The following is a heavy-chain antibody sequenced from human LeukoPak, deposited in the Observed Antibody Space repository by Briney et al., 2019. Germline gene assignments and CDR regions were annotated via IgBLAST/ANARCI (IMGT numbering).Heavy chain of an antibody. CDR1: GFTFSSYA. V-gene: IGHV3-11*01. Sequence: PGGSLRLSCAASGFTFSSYAMSWIRQAPGKGLEWVSYIGLSADTMYYADSVKGRITISRDNAKNLVYLQMNSLRAEDTAVYYCARGHYGLDVWGQGTTVTVSS. CDR2: IGLSADTM. J-gene: IGHJ6*02. CDR3: ARGHYGLDV.